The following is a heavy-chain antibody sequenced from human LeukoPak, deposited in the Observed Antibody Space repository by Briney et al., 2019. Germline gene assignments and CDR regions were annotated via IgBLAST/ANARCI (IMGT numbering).Heavy chain of an antibody. Sequence: ASVKVSCKASGYTFTGYYMHWVRQAPGQGLEWMGWISPNSGGTNYAQKFQGWVTMTRDTSISTAYMELSRLRSDDTAVYYCARGSLLIEPWPLDYWGQGTLVTVSS. V-gene: IGHV1-2*04. J-gene: IGHJ4*02. D-gene: IGHD3-22*01. CDR1: GYTFTGYY. CDR2: ISPNSGGT. CDR3: ARGSLLIEPWPLDY.